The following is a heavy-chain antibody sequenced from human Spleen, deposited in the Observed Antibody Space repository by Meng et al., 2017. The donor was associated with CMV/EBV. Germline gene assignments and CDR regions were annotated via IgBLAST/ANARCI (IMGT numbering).Heavy chain of an antibody. CDR3: ARDRATRAYYFDY. J-gene: IGHJ4*02. Sequence: CKDSGYTFTNYGISWVRQAPGQGLEWIGWISAYNGDTKYAQKNQGRVTMTTDTSTSTAYMELRSLRSDDTAIYFCARDRATRAYYFDYWGQGTLVTVSS. V-gene: IGHV1-18*01. CDR2: ISAYNGDT. D-gene: IGHD1-1*01. CDR1: GYTFTNYG.